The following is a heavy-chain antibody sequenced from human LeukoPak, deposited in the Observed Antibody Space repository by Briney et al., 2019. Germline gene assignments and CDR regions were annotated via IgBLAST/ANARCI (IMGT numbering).Heavy chain of an antibody. CDR2: IWYDGSIK. CDR1: GFCFSSYG. CDR3: AKSRGYYYEKSGPADY. Sequence: GGSLRLSCAASGFCFSSYGMHWVRQAPGKGLEWAAVIWYDGSIKYYGDSVKGRFTISRDNSKNTLYLQMNSLSAEDTAVYYCAKSRGYYYEKSGPADYWGQGTLVTVSS. D-gene: IGHD3-22*01. J-gene: IGHJ4*02. V-gene: IGHV3-33*06.